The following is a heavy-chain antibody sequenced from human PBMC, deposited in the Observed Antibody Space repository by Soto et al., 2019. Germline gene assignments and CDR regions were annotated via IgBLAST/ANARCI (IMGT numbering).Heavy chain of an antibody. Sequence: GGSLRLSCAASGFTFSSYAMSWVRQAPGKGLEWVSAISGSGGSTYYADSVKGRFTISRDNSKNTLYLQMNSLRAEDTAVYYCAKTVTTYYYDSSGSDFDYWGQGTLVTVSS. J-gene: IGHJ4*02. CDR1: GFTFSSYA. CDR3: AKTVTTYYYDSSGSDFDY. CDR2: ISGSGGST. V-gene: IGHV3-23*01. D-gene: IGHD3-22*01.